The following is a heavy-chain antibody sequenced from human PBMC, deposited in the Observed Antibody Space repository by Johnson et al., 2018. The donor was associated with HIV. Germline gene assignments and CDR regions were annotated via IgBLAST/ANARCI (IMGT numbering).Heavy chain of an antibody. V-gene: IGHV3-20*04. CDR3: ARAREVYYLDAFDI. J-gene: IGHJ3*02. Sequence: VQLVESGGGVVRPGGSLRLSCAASGFTFDDYAMTWVRQAPGKGLEWVSAINWNGGTTGYTDSVKGRFTISRDNAKNSLYLQMNSLRAEATAVYYCARAREVYYLDAFDIWGQGKMVTVSS. D-gene: IGHD3-22*01. CDR1: GFTFDDYA. CDR2: INWNGGTT.